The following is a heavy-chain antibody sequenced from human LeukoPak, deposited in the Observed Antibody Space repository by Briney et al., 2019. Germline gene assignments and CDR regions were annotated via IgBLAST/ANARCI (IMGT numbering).Heavy chain of an antibody. CDR1: GYTFFYYG. V-gene: IGHV1-18*01. CDR2: ISVDNGKT. J-gene: IGHJ4*02. CDR3: ARVDCSGDSCYSAGY. Sequence: GASVKVSCKASGYTFFYYGVTWVRQVPGQGLEWMGWISVDNGKTNYAQKLQGRVTPTTDISTSTAYMELRSLRSDDTAVYHCARVDCSGDSCYSAGYWGQGTLVTVSS. D-gene: IGHD2-15*01.